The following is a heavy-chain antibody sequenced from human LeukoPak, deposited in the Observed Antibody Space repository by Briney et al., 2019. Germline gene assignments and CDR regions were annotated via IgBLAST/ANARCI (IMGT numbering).Heavy chain of an antibody. D-gene: IGHD4-17*01. Sequence: PGGSLSLSCAASGFTFRSHAMHWVRQAPGKGLEWVSGISAGGTSTYYADSVKGHFTISRDNSKNTLYLQMSNLRVEDTAMYYCAKRPTVTTFAYWGRGALVTVSS. J-gene: IGHJ4*02. V-gene: IGHV3-23*01. CDR3: AKRPTVTTFAY. CDR2: ISAGGTST. CDR1: GFTFRSHA.